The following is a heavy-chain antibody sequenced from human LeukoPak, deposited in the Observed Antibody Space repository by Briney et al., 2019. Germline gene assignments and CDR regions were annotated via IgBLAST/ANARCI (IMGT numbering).Heavy chain of an antibody. CDR3: ARGRGYLDY. D-gene: IGHD3-10*01. V-gene: IGHV3-23*01. Sequence: GGSLRLSCAASGFSLSSYAMSWVRQAPGKGLEWVSAISSTDAGTYHADSVRGRFTISRDSSKNTLYLQMNSLRAEDTAVYYCARGRGYLDYWGQGTLVTVSS. CDR2: ISSTDAGT. CDR1: GFSLSSYA. J-gene: IGHJ4*02.